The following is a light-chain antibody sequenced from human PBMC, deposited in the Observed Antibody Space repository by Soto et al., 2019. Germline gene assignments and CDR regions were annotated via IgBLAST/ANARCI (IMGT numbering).Light chain of an antibody. V-gene: IGKV3-11*01. CDR3: QQRRT. CDR1: QSVSNY. J-gene: IGKJ1*01. CDR2: DTS. Sequence: ILSQSAVTVSLYQGERATLSCRASQSVSNYLAWYQQKPGRAPRLLIYDTSNRATGIPPRFSGSGSGTDFSLTISSLEPEDFAVYYCQQRRTFGQGTKV.